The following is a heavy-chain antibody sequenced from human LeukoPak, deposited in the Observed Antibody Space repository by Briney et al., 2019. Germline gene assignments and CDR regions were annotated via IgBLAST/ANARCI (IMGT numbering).Heavy chain of an antibody. Sequence: GESLKISCKASGYRFTSYWIGWVRQMPGKGLECMGIIHPGDSETRYSPSFQGQVTISADKSISTAYLQWSSLKASDTAMYYCARRTPDYGGNYWFGPWGQGTLVTVSS. CDR1: GYRFTSYW. V-gene: IGHV5-51*01. CDR2: IHPGDSET. J-gene: IGHJ5*02. D-gene: IGHD4-23*01. CDR3: ARRTPDYGGNYWFGP.